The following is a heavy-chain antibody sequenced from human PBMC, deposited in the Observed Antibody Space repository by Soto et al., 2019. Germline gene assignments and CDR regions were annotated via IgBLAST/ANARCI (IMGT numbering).Heavy chain of an antibody. D-gene: IGHD1-1*01. J-gene: IGHJ4*02. CDR1: GFTLSSYA. V-gene: IGHV3-30-3*01. CDR2: ISYDGSNK. Sequence: GGSLRLSCAASGFTLSSYAMHWVRQAPGKGLERVVVISYDGSNKYSADAVKGRFTISRDNSKNTLYLQMNSLRAEDTAVYYCARDGTGVDYWGQGTLVTVSS. CDR3: ARDGTGVDY.